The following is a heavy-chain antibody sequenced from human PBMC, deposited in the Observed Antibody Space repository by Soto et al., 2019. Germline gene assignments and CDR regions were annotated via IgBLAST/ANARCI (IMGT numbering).Heavy chain of an antibody. D-gene: IGHD3-3*01. Sequence: SETLSLTCIVSGGSISSGDYYWSWIRQPPGKGLEWIGYIYYSGSTYYNPSLKRRVTISVDTSKNQFSLKLSSVTAADTAVYYCARDLLYYDFWSGYYLRWFDPWGKGTLVTVSP. CDR1: GGSISSGDYY. CDR2: IYYSGST. CDR3: ARDLLYYDFWSGYYLRWFDP. V-gene: IGHV4-30-4*01. J-gene: IGHJ5*02.